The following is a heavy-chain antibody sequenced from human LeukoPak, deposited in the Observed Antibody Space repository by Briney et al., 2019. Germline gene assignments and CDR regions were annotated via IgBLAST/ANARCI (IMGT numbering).Heavy chain of an antibody. J-gene: IGHJ4*02. Sequence: PSETLSLTCTVSGGSINSNNSYWGWIRQPPGKGLEWIGNIYYSGSTYYNPSLKSRVTISVDTSKNQFSLKLSSVTAADTAVYYCARGGSGSYYELYYFDYWGQGTLVTVSS. CDR2: IYYSGST. V-gene: IGHV4-39*07. D-gene: IGHD3-10*01. CDR3: ARGGSGSYYELYYFDY. CDR1: GGSINSNNSY.